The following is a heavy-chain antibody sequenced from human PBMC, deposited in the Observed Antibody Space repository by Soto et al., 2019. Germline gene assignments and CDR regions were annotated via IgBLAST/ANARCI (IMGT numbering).Heavy chain of an antibody. CDR3: AGPYDSSGSKGFGAFDI. D-gene: IGHD3-22*01. Sequence: GGSLRLSCAASGFTFSSYGMHWFRQAPGKGLEWVAVISYDGSNKYYADSVKGRFTISRDNSKNTLYLQMNSLRAEDTAVYYCAGPYDSSGSKGFGAFDIWGQGTMVTVSS. CDR2: ISYDGSNK. J-gene: IGHJ3*02. V-gene: IGHV3-30*03. CDR1: GFTFSSYG.